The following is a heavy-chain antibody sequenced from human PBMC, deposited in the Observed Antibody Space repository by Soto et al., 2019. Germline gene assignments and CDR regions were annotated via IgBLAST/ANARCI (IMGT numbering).Heavy chain of an antibody. CDR2: IYHSGSA. CDR1: GGSISTSNW. V-gene: IGHV4-4*02. J-gene: IGHJ4*02. CDR3: ARYNAASGTYYFDY. D-gene: IGHD6-13*01. Sequence: SETLSLTCLVSGGSISTSNWWSWVRQPPGKGLEWIGEIYHSGSANYNPSLKSRVTMSVDNSKNQFSLKLNSVTAADTAVYYCARYNAASGTYYFDYWGQGTLVTV.